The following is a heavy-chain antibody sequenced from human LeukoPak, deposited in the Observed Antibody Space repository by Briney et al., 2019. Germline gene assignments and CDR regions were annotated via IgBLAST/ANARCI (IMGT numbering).Heavy chain of an antibody. D-gene: IGHD3-10*01. CDR1: GYSISSGYY. CDR2: IYHSGST. V-gene: IGHV4-38-2*02. J-gene: IGHJ4*02. Sequence: PSETLSLTCTVSGYSISSGYYWGWIRQPPGNGLEWIGSIYHSGSTYYNPSLKSRVTISVDTSKNQFSLKLSSVTAADTAVYYCAVRGVISRGVDYWGQGTLVTVSS. CDR3: AVRGVISRGVDY.